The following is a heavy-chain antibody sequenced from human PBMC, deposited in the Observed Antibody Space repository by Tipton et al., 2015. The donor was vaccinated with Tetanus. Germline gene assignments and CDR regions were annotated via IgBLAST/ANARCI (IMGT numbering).Heavy chain of an antibody. CDR2: IYYSGST. V-gene: IGHV4-59*01. CDR3: ARGPSVAYCSGGSCPVWFDP. CDR1: GGSFSGYY. D-gene: IGHD2-15*01. Sequence: TLSLTCGVYGGSFSGYYWSWIRQPPGKGLEWIGYIYYSGSTNYNPSLKSRVTISVDTSKNQFSLKLSSVTAADTAVYYCARGPSVAYCSGGSCPVWFDPWGQGTLVTVSS. J-gene: IGHJ5*02.